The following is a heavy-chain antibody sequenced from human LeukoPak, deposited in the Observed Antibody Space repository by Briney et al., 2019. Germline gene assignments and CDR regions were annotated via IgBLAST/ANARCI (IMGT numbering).Heavy chain of an antibody. CDR1: GFTVSSNY. Sequence: PGGSLRLSCAASGFTVSSNYMSWVRQAPGKGLEWVSVIYSGGRTYYADSVKGRFTISRDNAKNSLYLQVNSLRAEDTAVYYCARDLGYCSSTSCYVQKFDPWGQGTLVTVSS. J-gene: IGHJ5*02. CDR2: IYSGGRT. V-gene: IGHV3-66*01. D-gene: IGHD2-2*01. CDR3: ARDLGYCSSTSCYVQKFDP.